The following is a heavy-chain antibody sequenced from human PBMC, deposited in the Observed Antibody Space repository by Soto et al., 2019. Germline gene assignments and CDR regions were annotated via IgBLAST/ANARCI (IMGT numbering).Heavy chain of an antibody. CDR3: ATTGDENFDY. D-gene: IGHD4-17*01. CDR1: GGSISSSSYY. V-gene: IGHV4-39*01. Sequence: PSETLSLTCTVSGGSISSSSYYWGWIRQPPGKGLEWIGSIYYSGSTYYNPSLKSRVTISVDTSKNQFSLKLGSVTAADTAVYYCATTGDENFDYWGQGTLVTVSS. CDR2: IYYSGST. J-gene: IGHJ4*02.